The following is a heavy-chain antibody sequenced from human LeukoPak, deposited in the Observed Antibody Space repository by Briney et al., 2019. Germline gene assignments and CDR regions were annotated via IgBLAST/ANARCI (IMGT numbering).Heavy chain of an antibody. D-gene: IGHD3-16*01. Sequence: ASVKVSCKASGYTFTSYYMHWVRQAPGQGLEWMGWINPNSGGTDYAQKFQGRVTMTRDTSISTAYMELSRLRSDDTAVYYCARDDGGAVDYYYMDVWGKGTTVTVSS. CDR1: GYTFTSYY. V-gene: IGHV1-2*02. J-gene: IGHJ6*03. CDR3: ARDDGGAVDYYYMDV. CDR2: INPNSGGT.